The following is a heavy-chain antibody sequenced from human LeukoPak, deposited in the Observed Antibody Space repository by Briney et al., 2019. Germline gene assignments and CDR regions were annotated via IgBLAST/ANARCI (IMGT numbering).Heavy chain of an antibody. CDR1: GGSISSSSYY. J-gene: IGHJ4*02. CDR3: ARQYTGVDY. V-gene: IGHV4-39*01. D-gene: IGHD2-2*02. CDR2: IYYSGST. Sequence: SETLSLNCTVSGGSISSSSYYWGWIRQPPGKGLEWIGSIYYSGSTYYNPSLKSRVTISVDTSKNQFSLRLSSVTAADTAVYYCARQYTGVDYWGQGTLVTVSS.